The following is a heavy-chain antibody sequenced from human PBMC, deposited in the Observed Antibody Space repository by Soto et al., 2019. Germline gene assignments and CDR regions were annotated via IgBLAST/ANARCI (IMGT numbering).Heavy chain of an antibody. CDR3: ARVAGISYYNHMDV. D-gene: IGHD1-20*01. V-gene: IGHV4-59*01. CDR2: IFSSGSP. Sequence: SETLSLTCTVSGVSLNTYYWSWIRLPPGGGLEWIGYIFSSGSPNYNPSLRSRVTMSVETSNNQFSLKMSSVTAADTAVYYCARVAGISYYNHMDVWGKGTTVTVSS. CDR1: GVSLNTYY. J-gene: IGHJ6*03.